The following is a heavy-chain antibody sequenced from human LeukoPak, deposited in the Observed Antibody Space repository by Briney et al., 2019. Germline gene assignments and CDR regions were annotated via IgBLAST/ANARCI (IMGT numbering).Heavy chain of an antibody. CDR2: ISGYNGET. CDR1: GGTFSSYA. Sequence: ASVKVSCKAPGGTFSSYAISWVRQAPGQGLEWMGWISGYNGETKYAEKLQGRVTVTTDTSTSTAYMDLRSLTSDDTAVYYCARCDFVWGNYRSRPILYLDYWGQGTLVTVSS. J-gene: IGHJ4*02. CDR3: ARCDFVWGNYRSRPILYLDY. D-gene: IGHD3-16*02. V-gene: IGHV1-18*01.